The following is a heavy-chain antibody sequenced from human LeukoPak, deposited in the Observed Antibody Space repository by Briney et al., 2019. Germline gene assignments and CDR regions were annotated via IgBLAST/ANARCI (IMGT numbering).Heavy chain of an antibody. CDR3: AREYCSSTSCPPVY. D-gene: IGHD2-2*01. J-gene: IGHJ4*02. V-gene: IGHV3-21*01. Sequence: SVEGRFTISRDNAKNSLYLQMNSLRVEDTAVYYCAREYCSSTSCPPVYWGQGTLVTVSS.